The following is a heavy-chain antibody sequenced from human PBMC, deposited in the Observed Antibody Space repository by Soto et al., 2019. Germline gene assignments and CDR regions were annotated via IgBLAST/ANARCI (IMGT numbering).Heavy chain of an antibody. CDR3: ASRDDY. V-gene: IGHV4-39*01. CDR2: IYYSGST. J-gene: IGHJ4*02. Sequence: SETLYLTCTVSGGSISSSSYYWGWIRQPPGKGLEWIGSIYYSGSTYYNPSLKSRVTISVDTSKNQFSLKLISVTAADTAVYYCASRDDYWGQGTLVTVSS. CDR1: GGSISSSSYY.